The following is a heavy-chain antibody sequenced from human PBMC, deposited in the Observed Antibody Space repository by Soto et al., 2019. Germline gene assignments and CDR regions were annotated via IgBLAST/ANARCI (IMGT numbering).Heavy chain of an antibody. D-gene: IGHD2-2*01. CDR2: VNPNSGGT. J-gene: IGHJ6*02. CDR1: GHTFSGYY. Sequence: QEQLVQSGADIKKPGASVKVSCKASGHTFSGYYVHWVRQAPGQGLEWMGWVNPNSGGTHYAQKFQGRVTLSRDTSINTAYLELSRLTFDDAAVYFCARERYQVISDGMDVWGQGTTVTVSS. V-gene: IGHV1-2*02. CDR3: ARERYQVISDGMDV.